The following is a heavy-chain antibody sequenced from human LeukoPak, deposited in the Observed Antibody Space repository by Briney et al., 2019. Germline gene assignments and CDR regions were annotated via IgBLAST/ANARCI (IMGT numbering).Heavy chain of an antibody. V-gene: IGHV3-20*04. CDR1: GFTFSSYA. J-gene: IGHJ3*02. D-gene: IGHD4-17*01. CDR2: INWNGGST. CDR3: ARVYGVIDAFDI. Sequence: GGSLRLSCAASGFTFSSYAMSWVRQAPGKGLEWVSGINWNGGSTGYADSVKGRFTISRDNAKNSLYLQMNSLRAEDTALYYCARVYGVIDAFDIWGQGTMVTVSS.